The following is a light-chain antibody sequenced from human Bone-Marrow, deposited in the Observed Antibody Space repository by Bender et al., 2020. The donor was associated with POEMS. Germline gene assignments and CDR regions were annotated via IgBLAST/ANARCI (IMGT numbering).Light chain of an antibody. J-gene: IGLJ3*02. CDR2: EAI. CDR3: CSYAGSVKL. CDR1: SNYEL. Sequence: QSALTQPASISGSPGQSISISCTGISNYELVFWYQQHPGKAPKLIIYEAIERPSGVSTRFSGSKSGNTASLTISGLQSEDEAEYYCCSYAGSVKLFGGGTSVAVL. V-gene: IGLV2-23*01.